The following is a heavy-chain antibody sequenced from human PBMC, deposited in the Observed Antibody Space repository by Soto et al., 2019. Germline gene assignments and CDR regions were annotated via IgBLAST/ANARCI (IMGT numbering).Heavy chain of an antibody. CDR1: GGSISSSNW. V-gene: IGHV4-4*02. D-gene: IGHD3-22*01. CDR3: ARVAPYYYDSSGYYPHFDY. CDR2: IYHSGST. Sequence: QVQLQESGPGLVKPSGTLSLTCAVSGGSISSSNWWSWVRQPPGKGLEWIGEIYHSGSTNYNTSLKSRVTISVDKSKNQFSLKLSSVTAADTAVYYCARVAPYYYDSSGYYPHFDYWGQGTLVTVSS. J-gene: IGHJ4*02.